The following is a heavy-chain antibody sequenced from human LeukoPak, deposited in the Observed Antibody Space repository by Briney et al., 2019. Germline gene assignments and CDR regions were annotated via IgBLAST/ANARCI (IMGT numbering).Heavy chain of an antibody. V-gene: IGHV4-4*07. J-gene: IGHJ3*02. CDR1: GGSISSYY. CDR2: IYTSGST. Sequence: SETLSLTRTVSGGSISSYYWSWIRQPAGKGLAWIGRIYTSGSTNYNPSLKSRVTMSVDTSKNQFSLKLSSVTAADTAVYYCARQYYDILTGYDRGDAFDIWGQGTMVTVSS. D-gene: IGHD3-9*01. CDR3: ARQYYDILTGYDRGDAFDI.